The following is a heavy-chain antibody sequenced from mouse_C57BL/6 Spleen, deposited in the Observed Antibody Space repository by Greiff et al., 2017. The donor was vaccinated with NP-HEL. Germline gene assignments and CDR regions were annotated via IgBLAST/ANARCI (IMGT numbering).Heavy chain of an antibody. Sequence: VQLKESGAELARPGASVKLSCKASGYTFTSYGISWVKQRTGQGLEWIGEIYPRSGNTYYNEKFKGKATLTADKSSSTAYMELRSLTSEDSAVYFCARSEMGYVAYWGQGTLVTVSA. CDR3: ARSEMGYVAY. D-gene: IGHD2-2*01. CDR2: IYPRSGNT. V-gene: IGHV1-81*01. J-gene: IGHJ3*01. CDR1: GYTFTSYG.